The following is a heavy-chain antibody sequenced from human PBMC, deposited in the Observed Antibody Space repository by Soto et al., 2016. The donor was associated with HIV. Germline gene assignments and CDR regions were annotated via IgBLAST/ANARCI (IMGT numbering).Heavy chain of an antibody. J-gene: IGHJ3*02. D-gene: IGHD5-12*01. V-gene: IGHV3-23*01. Sequence: VQLLESGGGLVQPGGSLRLSCTASGFTFNNYAMSWVRQAPGKGLEWVSTISGSGDSTYYADSVKGRFTISRDNSKNTLYVQMNSLRAEDTAVYYCAKVWWLRLGAFDIWGQGDNGHRLF. CDR3: AKVWWLRLGAFDI. CDR1: GFTFNNYA. CDR2: ISGSGDST.